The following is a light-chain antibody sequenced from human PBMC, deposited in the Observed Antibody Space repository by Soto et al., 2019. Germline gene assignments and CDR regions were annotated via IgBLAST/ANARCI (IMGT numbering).Light chain of an antibody. CDR2: AAS. Sequence: DIQVTQAPSSLSASVGIRVTITCRASQSISSYLNWYQQKPGKAPKLLIYAASTLQSGVPSRFSGSGSGTDFTLTISSLQPEDFATYYCQQLNSYPRITFGQGTRLEIK. J-gene: IGKJ5*01. CDR1: QSISSY. CDR3: QQLNSYPRIT. V-gene: IGKV1-9*01.